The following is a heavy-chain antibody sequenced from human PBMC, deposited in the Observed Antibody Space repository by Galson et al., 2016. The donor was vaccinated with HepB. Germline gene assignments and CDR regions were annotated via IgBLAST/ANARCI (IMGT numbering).Heavy chain of an antibody. CDR2: IRNGGGGA. J-gene: IGHJ4*02. D-gene: IGHD6-13*01. Sequence: SLRLSCAASGFSFSTYSMHWVRQVPGKGLEYVSGIRNGGGGAYYADYVKDRFTISRDDSKNTLYLQMGGLKTEDMGVYYCARGVHCLYSNCFFSALGHWGQGIRVTVSS. CDR1: GFSFSTYS. CDR3: ARGVHCLYSNCFFSALGH. V-gene: IGHV3-64*02.